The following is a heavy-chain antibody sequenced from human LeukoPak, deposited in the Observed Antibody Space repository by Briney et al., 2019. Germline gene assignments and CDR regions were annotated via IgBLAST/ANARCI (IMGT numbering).Heavy chain of an antibody. CDR3: VTGSSERDYYDSGTYYLGDS. J-gene: IGHJ4*02. CDR1: GAILIELS. D-gene: IGHD3-10*01. V-gene: IGHV1-24*01. CDR2: FDSEDGKT. Sequence: ASVEVSCKVSGAILIELSIHWVRQSPGKGLEWMGGFDSEDGKTKAAQSFLDRVSLTEDTSLATAYMELRSLTSEDTAVYYCVTGSSERDYYDSGTYYLGDSWGQGTVVTVSS.